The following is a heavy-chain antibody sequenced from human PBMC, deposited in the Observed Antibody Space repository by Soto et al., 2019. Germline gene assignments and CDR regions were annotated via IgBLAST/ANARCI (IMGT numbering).Heavy chain of an antibody. Sequence: GASVKVSCKASGGTFSSYAISWVRQAPGQGLEWMGGIIPIFGTANYAQKFQGRVTITADESTSTAYLELSSLRSDDTAVYYCTIAAYCSGATCYSGYNWFDPWGQGTLVTVSS. CDR3: TIAAYCSGATCYSGYNWFDP. CDR2: IIPIFGTA. V-gene: IGHV1-69*13. D-gene: IGHD2-2*01. CDR1: GGTFSSYA. J-gene: IGHJ5*02.